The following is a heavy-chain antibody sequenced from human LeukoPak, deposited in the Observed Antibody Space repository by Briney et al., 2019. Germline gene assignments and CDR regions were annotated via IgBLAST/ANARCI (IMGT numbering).Heavy chain of an antibody. CDR1: GGSISSYY. V-gene: IGHV4-59*01. Sequence: PSETLSLTCTVSGGSISSYYWSWIRQPPGKGLEWIGYIYYSGSTNYNPSLKSRVTISVDTSKNQFSLKLSSVTAADTAVYYCARGPRLRYFDWLPNNWFDPWGQGTLVTVSS. D-gene: IGHD3-9*01. CDR2: IYYSGST. CDR3: ARGPRLRYFDWLPNNWFDP. J-gene: IGHJ5*02.